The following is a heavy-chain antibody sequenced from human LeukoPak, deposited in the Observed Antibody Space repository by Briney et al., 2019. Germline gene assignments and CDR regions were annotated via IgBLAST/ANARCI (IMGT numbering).Heavy chain of an antibody. D-gene: IGHD4-23*01. V-gene: IGHV3-66*01. Sequence: GGSLRLSCAASGFTITYNPFRWVRQAPGKGLEWVSGIYSDGGAYYTDSVKGRFTISRDNSTNTIYLQMHRLRAEDTGVYYCARETTVVTPGVFDHWGQGTLVTVSS. J-gene: IGHJ4*02. CDR2: IYSDGGA. CDR3: ARETTVVTPGVFDH. CDR1: GFTITYNP.